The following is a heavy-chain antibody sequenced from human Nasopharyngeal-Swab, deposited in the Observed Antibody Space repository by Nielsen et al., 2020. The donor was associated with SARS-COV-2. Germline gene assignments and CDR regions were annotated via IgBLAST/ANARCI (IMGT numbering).Heavy chain of an antibody. J-gene: IGHJ6*03. Sequence: GGSLRLSCAASGFTFSSYWMSWVRQAPGKGLEWVVNIKQDGSEKYYVDSVKGRFTISRDNAKNSLYLQMNSLRAEDTAVYYCARQTSNPYYYYYYMDVWGKGTTVTVSS. CDR2: IKQDGSEK. D-gene: IGHD4-11*01. CDR1: GFTFSSYW. CDR3: ARQTSNPYYYYYYMDV. V-gene: IGHV3-7*01.